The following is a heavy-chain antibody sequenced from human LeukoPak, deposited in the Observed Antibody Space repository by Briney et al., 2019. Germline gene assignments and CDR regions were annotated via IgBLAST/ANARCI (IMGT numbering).Heavy chain of an antibody. CDR3: AKEPHFDILTGNWLDP. V-gene: IGHV3-23*01. D-gene: IGHD3-9*01. CDR2: ISGSGTST. Sequence: GGSLRLSCAASGFTFSSYAMSWVRQAPGKGLEWVSGISGSGTSTHYADSVKGRFTISRDNSKNTLYLQMKSLRAEDTAVYYCAKEPHFDILTGNWLDPWGQGTLVTVSS. CDR1: GFTFSSYA. J-gene: IGHJ5*02.